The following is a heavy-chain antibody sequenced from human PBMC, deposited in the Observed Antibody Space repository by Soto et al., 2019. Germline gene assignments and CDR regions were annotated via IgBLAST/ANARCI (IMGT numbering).Heavy chain of an antibody. CDR2: ISNSGST. CDR3: ARLGVPATTWFDP. V-gene: IGHV4-30-4*01. J-gene: IGHJ5*02. Sequence: SETLSLTCTVSGGSVTSDEDYWSWIRQSPGKGLEWIGYISNSGSTGYNPSLKTRLSMSVDRSKNQFTLRLTSVTASDTAMYYCARLGVPATTWFDPWGQGTLVTVSS. CDR1: GGSVTSDEDY. D-gene: IGHD2-2*01.